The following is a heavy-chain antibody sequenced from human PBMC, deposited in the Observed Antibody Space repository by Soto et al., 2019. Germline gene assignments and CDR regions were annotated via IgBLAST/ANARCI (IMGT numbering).Heavy chain of an antibody. J-gene: IGHJ5*02. CDR3: ARGGGMNVVVVAANRFDP. CDR1: GYTFTSYD. CDR2: MNPNSGNT. Sequence: ASVKVSCKASGYTFTSYDINWVRQATGQGLEWMGWMNPNSGNTGYAQKFQGRVTMTRNTSISTAYMELSSLRSEDTAVYYCARGGGMNVVVVAANRFDPWGQGTLVTVSS. V-gene: IGHV1-8*01. D-gene: IGHD2-15*01.